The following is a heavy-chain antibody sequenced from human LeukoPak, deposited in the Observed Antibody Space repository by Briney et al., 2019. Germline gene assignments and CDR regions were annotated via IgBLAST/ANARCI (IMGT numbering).Heavy chain of an antibody. J-gene: IGHJ4*02. CDR3: TRMTAGHDY. CDR2: INHSGYT. Sequence: SETLSLTCAVSGVSFNDYYWSWVRQTPGKGLEWIGEINHSGYTNDSPSLKSRVTLSIDTSRKQFSLNLRSVTVADAGIYYCTRMTAGHDYWGQGTLVTVSS. D-gene: IGHD2-21*02. CDR1: GVSFNDYY. V-gene: IGHV4-34*01.